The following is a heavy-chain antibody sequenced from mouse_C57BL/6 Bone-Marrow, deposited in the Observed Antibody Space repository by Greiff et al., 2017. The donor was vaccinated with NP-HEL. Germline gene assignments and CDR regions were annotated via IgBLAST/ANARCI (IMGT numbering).Heavy chain of an antibody. CDR2: IWSGGST. D-gene: IGHD2-4*01. Sequence: VQLKESGPGLVQPSQSLSITCTVSGFSLTSYGVHWVRQPPGKGLEWLGVIWSGGSTDYNAAFISRLSISKDNSKSQVFFKMNSLQADDTAIYYCATGLRRGYYFDYWGQGTTLTVSS. CDR1: GFSLTSYG. V-gene: IGHV2-4*01. J-gene: IGHJ2*01. CDR3: ATGLRRGYYFDY.